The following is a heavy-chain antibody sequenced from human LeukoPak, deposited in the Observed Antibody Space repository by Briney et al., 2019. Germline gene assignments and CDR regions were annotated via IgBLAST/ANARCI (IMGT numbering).Heavy chain of an antibody. CDR2: INHSGST. J-gene: IGHJ6*03. D-gene: IGHD2-8*01. CDR3: ARGQAGVQSYYYYYMDV. Sequence: PSETLSLTCAVYGGSFSGYYWSWIRQPPGKGLEWIGEINHSGSTNYNPSLKSRVTISVDTSKNQFSLKLSSVTAADTAVYYCARGQAGVQSYYYYYMDVWGKGTTVTVSS. V-gene: IGHV4-34*01. CDR1: GGSFSGYY.